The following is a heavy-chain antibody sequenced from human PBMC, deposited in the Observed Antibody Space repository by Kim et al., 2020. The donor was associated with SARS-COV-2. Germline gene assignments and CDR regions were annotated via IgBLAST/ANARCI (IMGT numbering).Heavy chain of an antibody. V-gene: IGHV3-74*01. D-gene: IGHD4-4*01. J-gene: IGHJ4*02. Sequence: ADSVKGRFTISTDNSKHMMYLQMNSLRAEDTAVYYCTRDPDYSKGASFDYWGQGTLVTVSS. CDR3: TRDPDYSKGASFDY.